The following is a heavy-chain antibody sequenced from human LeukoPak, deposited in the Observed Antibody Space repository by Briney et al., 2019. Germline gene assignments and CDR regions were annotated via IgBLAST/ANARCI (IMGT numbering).Heavy chain of an antibody. Sequence: GGSLRLSCAASGFTFSSYTMNWVRQAPGKGLEWVSSITSSTYVYYADSVKDRFTISRDDAKNSLYLQMNSLRAEDAAVYYCARDNYAFDLRGQGTMVTVSS. CDR3: ARDNYAFDL. J-gene: IGHJ3*01. CDR2: ITSSTYV. V-gene: IGHV3-21*01. CDR1: GFTFSSYT.